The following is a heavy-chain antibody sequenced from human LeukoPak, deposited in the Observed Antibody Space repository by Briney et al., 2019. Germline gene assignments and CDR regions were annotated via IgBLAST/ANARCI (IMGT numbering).Heavy chain of an antibody. J-gene: IGHJ4*02. CDR2: IYYSGNT. Sequence: SETLSLTCTVSGGSISSGIYYWGWIRQPPGKGLEWIGSIYYSGNTYYNPSLKSRVTISVDTSKNQLSLKLNSVTAADTAVCYCARHVRQQLPPKAFDYWGQGTLVTVSS. CDR1: GGSISSGIYY. CDR3: ARHVRQQLPPKAFDY. V-gene: IGHV4-39*01. D-gene: IGHD6-13*01.